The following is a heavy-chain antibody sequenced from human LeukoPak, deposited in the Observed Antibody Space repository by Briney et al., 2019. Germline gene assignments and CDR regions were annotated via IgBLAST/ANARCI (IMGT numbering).Heavy chain of an antibody. J-gene: IGHJ6*03. Sequence: GGSLRLSCAASGFTFSSYGMHWVRQAPGKGLKWVAFIRYDGSNKYYADSVKGRFTISRDNSKNTLYLQMNSLRAEDTAVYYCANLSGDGGNSYYYYSMDVWGKGTTLTVSS. CDR3: ANLSGDGGNSYYYYSMDV. CDR2: IRYDGSNK. V-gene: IGHV3-30*02. CDR1: GFTFSSYG. D-gene: IGHD4-23*01.